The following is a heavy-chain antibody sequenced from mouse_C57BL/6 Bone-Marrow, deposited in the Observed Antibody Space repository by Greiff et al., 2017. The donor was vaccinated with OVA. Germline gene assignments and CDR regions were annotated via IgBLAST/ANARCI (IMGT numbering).Heavy chain of an antibody. V-gene: IGHV1-15*01. CDR3: TRSHGLYWYFDV. CDR1: GYTFTDYE. J-gene: IGHJ1*03. D-gene: IGHD1-1*02. Sequence: VQLQQSGAELVRPGASVTLSCKASGYTFTDYEMHWVKQTPVHGLGWIGAIDPETGGTAYNQKFKGKAILTADKSSSTAYMELRSLTSEDSAVYYCTRSHGLYWYFDVWGTGTTVTVSS. CDR2: IDPETGGT.